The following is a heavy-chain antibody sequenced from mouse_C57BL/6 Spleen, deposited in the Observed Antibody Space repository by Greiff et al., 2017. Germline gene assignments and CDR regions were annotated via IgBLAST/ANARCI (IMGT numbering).Heavy chain of an antibody. CDR2: ISSGSSTI. D-gene: IGHD2-5*01. Sequence: EVQLVESGGGLVKPGGSLKLSCAASGFTFSDYGMHWVRQAPEKGLEWVAYISSGSSTIYYADTVKGRFTISRDNAKNTLFLQMTSLRSEDTAMYYCATYYSNYDYAIDYWGQGTSVTVSS. CDR1: GFTFSDYG. CDR3: ATYYSNYDYAIDY. J-gene: IGHJ4*01. V-gene: IGHV5-17*01.